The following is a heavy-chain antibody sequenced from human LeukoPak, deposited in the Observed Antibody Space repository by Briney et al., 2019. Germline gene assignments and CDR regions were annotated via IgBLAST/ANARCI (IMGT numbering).Heavy chain of an antibody. CDR2: INTSGGRT. J-gene: IGHJ4*02. D-gene: IGHD4-17*01. V-gene: IGHV3-23*01. CDR3: AKQAFGDYLYYFDH. CDR1: GFIFSTYV. Sequence: GGSLRLSCAASGFIFSTYVMTWVRQVPGKGLEWVSSINTSGGRTHYADSVKGRFTISRDNSKNTLYLQMSGVRVEDTAVYYCAKQAFGDYLYYFDHWGQGTLVTVSS.